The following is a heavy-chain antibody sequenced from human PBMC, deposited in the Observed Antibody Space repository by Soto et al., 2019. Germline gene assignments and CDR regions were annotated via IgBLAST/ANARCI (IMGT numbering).Heavy chain of an antibody. V-gene: IGHV3-66*01. CDR3: AREVGGMRYDY. CDR1: GFTVSSNY. CDR2: IYSGGST. Sequence: EVQLVESGGGLVQPGGSLRLSCAASGFTVSSNYMSWVRQAPGKGLEWVSVIYSGGSTYYADSVKGRFTISRDNSKNALYLQMNSLRAEDTAVYYCAREVGGMRYDYWGQGNLVTVSS. J-gene: IGHJ4*02. D-gene: IGHD1-26*01.